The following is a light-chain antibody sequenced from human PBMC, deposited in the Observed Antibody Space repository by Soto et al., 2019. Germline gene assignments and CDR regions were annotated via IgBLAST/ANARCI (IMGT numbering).Light chain of an antibody. Sequence: DIQMTQSPSTLSGSVGYIVTITCRASQTISSWLAWYQQKPGKAPKLLIYKASTLKSGVPSRLRGSGYGTELTITIGSLQHDDFETYYCQHYNSYSEAFGHGTKVDIK. V-gene: IGKV1-5*03. J-gene: IGKJ1*01. CDR3: QHYNSYSEA. CDR2: KAS. CDR1: QTISSW.